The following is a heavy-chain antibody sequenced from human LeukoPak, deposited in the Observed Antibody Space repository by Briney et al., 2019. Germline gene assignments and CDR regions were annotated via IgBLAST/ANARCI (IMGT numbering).Heavy chain of an antibody. CDR3: AKGRITMVRGANDY. CDR1: GFTFSSYA. D-gene: IGHD3-10*01. CDR2: ISGSGGST. V-gene: IGHV3-23*01. Sequence: GGSLRLSCAASGFTFSSYAMSWVRQAPGKGLEWVSAISGSGGSTYYADSVKGRFTISRDNSKNTLYLQMNSLRAEDTAVYYCAKGRITMVRGANDYWGQGTLVTSPQ. J-gene: IGHJ4*02.